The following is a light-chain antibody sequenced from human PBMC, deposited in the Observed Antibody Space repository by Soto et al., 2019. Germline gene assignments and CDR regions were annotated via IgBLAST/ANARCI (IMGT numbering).Light chain of an antibody. CDR3: QKYNSAPHT. Sequence: DIQMTQSPSSLSASVGDRVTITCRASQSISNSLNWYQQQPGKAPKLLIYAASSLQSGVPSRFSGSGSGTDFTLTISSLQPEDVATYYCQKYNSAPHTFGGGTKVDIK. CDR1: QSISNS. CDR2: AAS. V-gene: IGKV1-39*01. J-gene: IGKJ4*01.